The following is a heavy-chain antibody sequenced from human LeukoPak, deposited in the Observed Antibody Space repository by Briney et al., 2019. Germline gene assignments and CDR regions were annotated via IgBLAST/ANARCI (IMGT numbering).Heavy chain of an antibody. D-gene: IGHD3-22*01. CDR3: ARAGYYYDSSGYEDPSDY. CDR1: GYSFTSYW. V-gene: IGHV5-51*01. J-gene: IGHJ4*02. Sequence: GESLEISCKGSGYSFTSYWIGWVRQMPGKGLEWMGIIYPGDSDTRYSPSFQGQVTISADKSISTAYLQWSSPKASDTAMYYCARAGYYYDSSGYEDPSDYWGQGTLVTVSS. CDR2: IYPGDSDT.